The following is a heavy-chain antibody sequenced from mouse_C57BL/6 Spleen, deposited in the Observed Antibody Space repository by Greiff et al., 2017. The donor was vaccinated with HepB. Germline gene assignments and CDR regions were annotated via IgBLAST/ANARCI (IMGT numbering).Heavy chain of an antibody. D-gene: IGHD1-1*01. J-gene: IGHJ2*01. CDR1: GYTFTDYN. CDR2: INPNNGGT. Sequence: VQLQQSGPELVKPGASVKIPCKASGYTFTDYNMDWVKQSHGNSLEWIGDINPNNGGTIYNQKFKGKATLTVDKSSSTAYMELRSLTSEDTAVYYCARSRITTVVATRFDYWGQGTTLTVSS. V-gene: IGHV1-18*01. CDR3: ARSRITTVVATRFDY.